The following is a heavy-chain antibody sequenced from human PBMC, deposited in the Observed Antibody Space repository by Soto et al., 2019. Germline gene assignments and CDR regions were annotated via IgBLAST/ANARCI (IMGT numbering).Heavy chain of an antibody. V-gene: IGHV4-4*02. D-gene: IGHD3-9*01. J-gene: IGHJ5*02. CDR2: THSSGIT. CDR1: VGPATKKKC. CDR3: AGQWSAGYGAFDP. Sequence: QVQLQESGQGLVKPSGTRSPPAPDSVGPATKKKCWIWVRHPPGKGLEGIGETHSSGITNYNPSLKSRASIFVDKFKNQFSVKLTSVTAADTAVYFCAGQWSAGYGAFDPWGQGTLVTVSS.